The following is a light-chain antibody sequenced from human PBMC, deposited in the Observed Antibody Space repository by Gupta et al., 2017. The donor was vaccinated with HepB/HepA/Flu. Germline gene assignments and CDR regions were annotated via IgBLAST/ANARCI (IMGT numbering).Light chain of an antibody. CDR1: SSNIGAGYD. Sequence: QSVLTQAPSVSGAPGQRVAISCTGSSSNIGAGYDVHWYQQLPGSAPKLLLYANSNRPSGVPDRFSCSKSGTSASLAITGLQAEDEADYYCQSYDSSLSVVFGGGTKLTVL. J-gene: IGLJ2*01. CDR3: QSYDSSLSVV. V-gene: IGLV1-40*01. CDR2: ANS.